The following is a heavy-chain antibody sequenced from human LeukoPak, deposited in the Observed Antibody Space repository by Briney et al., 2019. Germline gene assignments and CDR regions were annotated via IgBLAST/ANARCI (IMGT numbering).Heavy chain of an antibody. CDR2: INPNSGGT. V-gene: IGHV1-2*02. Sequence: ASVKVSCKASGYTFTGYYMHWVRQAPGQGLEWMGWINPNSGGTNYAQKFQGRVTMTRDTSISTAYMELSRLRSDDTAVYYCARDWDSSGWYVLPEFGYWGQGTLVIVSS. D-gene: IGHD6-19*01. CDR3: ARDWDSSGWYVLPEFGY. CDR1: GYTFTGYY. J-gene: IGHJ4*02.